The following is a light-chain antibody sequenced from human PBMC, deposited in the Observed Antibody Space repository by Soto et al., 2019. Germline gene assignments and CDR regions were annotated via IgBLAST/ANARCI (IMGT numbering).Light chain of an antibody. Sequence: EIVLTQSPGTLSLSPGERATLSCRASQSVSSNFLAWYQQKPGQAPSLLIYGASSRATGIPERFSGSGSGTDFTLTISRLEPEDFAVYYCQQYGSSPWTFGQGTKVEIK. CDR1: QSVSSNF. CDR3: QQYGSSPWT. CDR2: GAS. J-gene: IGKJ1*01. V-gene: IGKV3-20*01.